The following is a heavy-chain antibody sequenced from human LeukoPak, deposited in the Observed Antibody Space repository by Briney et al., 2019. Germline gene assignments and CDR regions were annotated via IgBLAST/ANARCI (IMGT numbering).Heavy chain of an antibody. J-gene: IGHJ5*02. CDR2: IYTSGST. D-gene: IGHD3-3*01. CDR1: GGSFSGYY. Sequence: NPSETLSLTCAVYGGSFSGYYWSWIRQPPGKGLEWIGRIYTSGSTNYNPSLKSRVTISVDTSKNQFSLKLSSVTAADTAVYYCAREAPYDFWSGYYGAWGQGTLVTVSS. V-gene: IGHV4-59*10. CDR3: AREAPYDFWSGYYGA.